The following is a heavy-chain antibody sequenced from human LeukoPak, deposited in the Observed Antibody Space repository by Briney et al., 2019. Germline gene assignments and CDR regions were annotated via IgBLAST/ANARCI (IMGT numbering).Heavy chain of an antibody. CDR3: ATFLETRRVATVTTPQIGD. CDR1: GFTFSNYE. CDR2: ISSSGSPI. V-gene: IGHV3-48*03. D-gene: IGHD4-17*01. J-gene: IGHJ4*02. Sequence: PGGSLRLSCAASGFTFSNYEMSWVRQAPGKGLERVSYISSSGSPISYADSVKGRFTISRDNAKNTLYLQMNSLRAEDTAVYSCATFLETRRVATVTTPQIGDWGQGTLVTASS.